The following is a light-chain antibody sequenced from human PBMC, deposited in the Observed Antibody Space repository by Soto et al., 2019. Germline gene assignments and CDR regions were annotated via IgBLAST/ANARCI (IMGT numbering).Light chain of an antibody. CDR1: SSNIGSNY. J-gene: IGLJ1*01. CDR2: RNN. V-gene: IGLV1-47*01. CDR3: AAWDDSLRGGV. Sequence: QSVLTQPPSASGTPGQRVTISFSGSSSNIGSNYVYWYQQLPGTAPKLLIYRNNQRPSGVPDRFSGSKSGTAASLAISGLRSEDEADYYCAAWDDSLRGGVFGTGTKLTVL.